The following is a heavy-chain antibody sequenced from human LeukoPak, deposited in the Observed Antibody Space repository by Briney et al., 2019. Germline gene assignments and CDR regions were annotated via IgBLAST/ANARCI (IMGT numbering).Heavy chain of an antibody. J-gene: IGHJ4*02. CDR2: INPNSGGT. CDR3: AREGTDGSYYGFDY. V-gene: IGHV1-2*02. Sequence: GASVKVSCKASGYTFTGYYMHWVRRAPGQGLEWMGWINPNSGGTNYAQKFQGRVTMTRDTSISTAYMELSRLRSDDTAVYYCAREGTDGSYYGFDYWGQGTLVTVSS. D-gene: IGHD1-26*01. CDR1: GYTFTGYY.